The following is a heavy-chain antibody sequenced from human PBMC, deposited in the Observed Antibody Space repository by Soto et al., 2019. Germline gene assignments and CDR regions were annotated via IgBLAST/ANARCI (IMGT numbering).Heavy chain of an antibody. CDR3: ARHVRGAVTMNWFDP. CDR1: GGSIISSNFY. D-gene: IGHD3-10*02. Sequence: QLQESGPGLVKPSETLSLTCTVSGGSIISSNFYWGWIRQPPGKGLEWIGSVEYGGSTYDNPSHKTRVTRSADTSKNQFSLKLTSVTAADTAIFYCARHVRGAVTMNWFDPWGHGTLVTVSS. CDR2: VEYGGST. J-gene: IGHJ5*02. V-gene: IGHV4-39*01.